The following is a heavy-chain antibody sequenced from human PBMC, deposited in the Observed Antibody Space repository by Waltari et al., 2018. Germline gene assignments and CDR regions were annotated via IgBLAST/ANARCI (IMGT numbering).Heavy chain of an antibody. V-gene: IGHV4-39*01. CDR3: ATPYGSGTNFDY. CDR2: VYSTGNT. D-gene: IGHD3-10*01. Sequence: QLQLQESGPGLVKPSGTLSLACAVSGGPIKNPNLYWGWVRPPPGKGLEFIGSVYSTGNTDHNPSLMRRVTISVDTAKNKFSLRLTSVTAADTAVYYCATPYGSGTNFDYWGQGTLVTVSS. J-gene: IGHJ4*02. CDR1: GGPIKNPNLY.